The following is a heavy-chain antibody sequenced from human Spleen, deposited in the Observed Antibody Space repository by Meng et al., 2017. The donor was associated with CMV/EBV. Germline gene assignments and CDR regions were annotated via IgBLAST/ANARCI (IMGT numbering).Heavy chain of an antibody. V-gene: IGHV4-38-2*02. CDR2: IYHSGST. Sequence: SETLSLTCAVYGGSFSGYYWGWIRQPPGKGLEWIGSIYHSGSTYYNPSLKSRVTISVDTSKNQFSLKLSSVTAADTAVYYCARDAYSSSSHDYWGQGTLVTVSS. CDR3: ARDAYSSSSHDY. D-gene: IGHD6-6*01. CDR1: GGSFSGYY. J-gene: IGHJ4*02.